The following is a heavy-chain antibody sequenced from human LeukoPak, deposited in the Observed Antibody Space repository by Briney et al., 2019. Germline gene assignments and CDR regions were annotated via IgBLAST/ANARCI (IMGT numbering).Heavy chain of an antibody. Sequence: GGSLRLSCAASGFTFSDYYMSWIRQAPGKGLEWVSYISSSGSTIYYADSVKGRFTISRDNAKNSLYLQMNSLRAEDTAVYYCARDPGEWEQLNAPVGAFDIWGQGTMVTVSS. CDR1: GFTFSDYY. J-gene: IGHJ3*02. CDR3: ARDPGEWEQLNAPVGAFDI. D-gene: IGHD1-26*01. V-gene: IGHV3-11*01. CDR2: ISSSGSTI.